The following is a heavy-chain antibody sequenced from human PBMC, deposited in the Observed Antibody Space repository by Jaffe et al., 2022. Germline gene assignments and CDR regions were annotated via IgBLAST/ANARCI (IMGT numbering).Heavy chain of an antibody. D-gene: IGHD3-10*01. CDR3: ARHELQYYYGSGINYRFDY. J-gene: IGHJ4*02. CDR1: GYSISSGYY. CDR2: IYHSGST. V-gene: IGHV4-38-2*01. Sequence: QVQLQESGPGLVKPSETLSLTCAVSGYSISSGYYWGWIRQPPGKGLEWIGSIYHSGSTYYNPSLKSRVTISVDTSKNQFSLKLSSVTAADTAVYYCARHELQYYYGSGINYRFDYWGQGTLVTVSS.